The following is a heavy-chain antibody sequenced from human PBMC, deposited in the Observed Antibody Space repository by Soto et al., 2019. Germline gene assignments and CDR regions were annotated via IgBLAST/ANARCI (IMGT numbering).Heavy chain of an antibody. CDR3: ARPKYSSSSCWFDP. V-gene: IGHV4-39*01. Sequence: QLQLQESGPGLVKPSETLSLTCTVSGGSISSSSYYWGWIRQPPGKGLEWIGSIYYSGSTYYNPSLKRRLTISVDTSKNQFSLKLSSVTAADTAVYYCARPKYSSSSCWFDPWGQGTLVTVSS. J-gene: IGHJ5*02. CDR2: IYYSGST. D-gene: IGHD6-6*01. CDR1: GGSISSSSYY.